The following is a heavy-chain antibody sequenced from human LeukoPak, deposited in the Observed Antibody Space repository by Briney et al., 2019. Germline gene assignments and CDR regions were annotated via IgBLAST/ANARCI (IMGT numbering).Heavy chain of an antibody. CDR2: INPNSGGT. J-gene: IGHJ4*02. D-gene: IGHD6-6*01. CDR3: KTGLSIATRPAYYFDY. CDR1: GHTFTVYN. Sequence: GASVKVSCKASGHTFTVYNMHWVRQAPGQGFEWMGWINPNSGGTNYAQKFQGRVTMTRDTSISTAYMELTSLRSDATAVYYCKTGLSIATRPAYYFDYWGQGTLVTVSS. V-gene: IGHV1-2*02.